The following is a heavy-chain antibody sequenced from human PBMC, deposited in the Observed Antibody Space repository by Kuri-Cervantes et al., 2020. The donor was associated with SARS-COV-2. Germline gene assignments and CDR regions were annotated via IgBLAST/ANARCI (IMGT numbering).Heavy chain of an antibody. Sequence: SETLSLTCTVSGGSISSGYYWGWIRQPPGKGLEWIGSIYHSGSTYYNPSLKSRVTISVDTSRNQFSLKLSSVTAADTAVYYCARELGVPAATYFDYWGQGTLVTVSS. J-gene: IGHJ4*02. D-gene: IGHD2-2*01. CDR1: GGSISSGYY. CDR2: IYHSGST. CDR3: ARELGVPAATYFDY. V-gene: IGHV4-38-2*02.